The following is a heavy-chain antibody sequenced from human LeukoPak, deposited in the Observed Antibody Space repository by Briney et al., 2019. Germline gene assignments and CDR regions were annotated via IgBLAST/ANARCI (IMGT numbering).Heavy chain of an antibody. Sequence: GGSLRLPCAASGFTFSSYWMHWVRQAPGKGLVWVSRINSDGSGTSYADSVKGRFTISRDNAKNTLYLQMNSLRAEDTAVYYCAREWGYYYDSSGYPDYWGQGTLVTVSS. D-gene: IGHD3-22*01. CDR1: GFTFSSYW. CDR3: AREWGYYYDSSGYPDY. J-gene: IGHJ4*02. V-gene: IGHV3-74*01. CDR2: INSDGSGT.